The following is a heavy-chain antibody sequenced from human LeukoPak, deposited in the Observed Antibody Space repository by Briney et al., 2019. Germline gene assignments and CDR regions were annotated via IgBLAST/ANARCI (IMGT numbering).Heavy chain of an antibody. V-gene: IGHV3-23*01. CDR2: ISGSGGST. Sequence: PGGSLRLSCAASGFTFSSYGMSWVRQAPGKGLEWVSAISGSGGSTYYADSVKGRFTISRDNSKNTLYLQMNSLRAEDTAVYYCAKHYYYDSSGYESYYYYYMDVWGKGTTVTISS. D-gene: IGHD3-22*01. J-gene: IGHJ6*03. CDR3: AKHYYYDSSGYESYYYYYMDV. CDR1: GFTFSSYG.